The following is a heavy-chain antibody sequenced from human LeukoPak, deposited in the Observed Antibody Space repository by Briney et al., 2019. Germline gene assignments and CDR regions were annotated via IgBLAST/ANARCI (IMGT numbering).Heavy chain of an antibody. CDR1: GFTFSRLG. CDR2: ISYDGSTK. Sequence: GRSLRLSCAASGFTFSRLGMHWVRQAPGKGLEWVAAISYDGSTKYYVDSVKGRFTISRDNSRDTLYLQMNSLRADDAAVYYCARESYGDYVLDWGQGTLVTVSS. V-gene: IGHV3-30-3*01. D-gene: IGHD4-17*01. CDR3: ARESYGDYVLD. J-gene: IGHJ4*02.